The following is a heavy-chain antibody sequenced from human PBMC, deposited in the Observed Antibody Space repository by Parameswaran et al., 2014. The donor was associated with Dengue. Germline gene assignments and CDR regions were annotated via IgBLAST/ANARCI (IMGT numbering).Heavy chain of an antibody. D-gene: IGHD3-22*01. V-gene: IGHV1-46*01. J-gene: IGHJ4*02. Sequence: WVRQAPGQGLEWMGIIKPSGGSTSYAQKFQGRVTMTRDTSTSTVYMELSSLRSEDTAVYYCARDGHYESSADFDYWGQGTLVTVSS. CDR2: IKPSGGST. CDR3: ARDGHYESSADFDY.